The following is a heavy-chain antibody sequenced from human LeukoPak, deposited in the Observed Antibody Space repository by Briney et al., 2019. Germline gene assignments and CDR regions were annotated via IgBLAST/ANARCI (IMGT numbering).Heavy chain of an antibody. Sequence: SETLSLTCAVSGGSISSGGHSWSWIRQPPGKGLEWIGYIYHSGSTYYNPSLKSRVTISVDRSKNQFSLKLSSVTAADTAVYYCARGVRRYFDYWGQGTLVTVSS. D-gene: IGHD3-22*01. CDR2: IYHSGST. J-gene: IGHJ4*02. CDR1: GGSISSGGHS. V-gene: IGHV4-30-2*01. CDR3: ARGVRRYFDY.